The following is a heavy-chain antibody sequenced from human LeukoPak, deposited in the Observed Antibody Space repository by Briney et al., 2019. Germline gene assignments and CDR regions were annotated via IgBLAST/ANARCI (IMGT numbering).Heavy chain of an antibody. J-gene: IGHJ2*01. CDR1: GFTFSSYE. Sequence: PGGSLRLSCAASGFTFSSYEMNWVRQAPGKGLEWVSYIIISGSTIYYADSVKGRFTISRDNAKNSLYLQLSTLRAEDTAIYYCARLAYSSTWYWYFGLWGRGTLVTVSS. D-gene: IGHD6-13*01. CDR2: IIISGSTI. CDR3: ARLAYSSTWYWYFGL. V-gene: IGHV3-48*03.